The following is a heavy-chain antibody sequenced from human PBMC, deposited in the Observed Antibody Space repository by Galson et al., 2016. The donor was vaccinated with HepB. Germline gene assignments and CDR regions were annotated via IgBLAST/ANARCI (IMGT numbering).Heavy chain of an antibody. J-gene: IGHJ6*02. CDR3: ARLISHDFWNAYIHAYAMDV. CDR2: IYFSGNT. Sequence: TLSLTCTVSGGSISSGGYYWSWIRQHPGKGLEWIGYIYFSGNTYYNPSLKSRLTISVDTSKNQFSLKLSSVAAADTAVYYCARLISHDFWNAYIHAYAMDVWGQGTTVTVAS. CDR1: GGSISSGGYY. D-gene: IGHD3-3*01. V-gene: IGHV4-31*03.